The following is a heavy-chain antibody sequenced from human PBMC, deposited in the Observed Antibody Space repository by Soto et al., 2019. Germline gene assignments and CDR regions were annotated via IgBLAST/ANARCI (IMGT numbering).Heavy chain of an antibody. CDR1: GFTFSSYS. CDR3: AIDPLSTDILAGYPDY. V-gene: IGHV3-48*04. D-gene: IGHD3-9*01. CDR2: ISSSSSTI. Sequence: GGSLRLSCAASGFTFSSYSMNWVRQAPGKGLEWVSYISSSSSTIYYADSVKGRFTISRDHAKNSLYLQMNSLRADDTAIYFCAIDPLSTDILAGYPDYWGQGTLVTVSS. J-gene: IGHJ4*02.